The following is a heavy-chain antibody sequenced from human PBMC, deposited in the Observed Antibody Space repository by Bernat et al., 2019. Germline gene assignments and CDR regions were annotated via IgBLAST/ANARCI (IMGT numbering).Heavy chain of an antibody. Sequence: EVQLVESGGGLVQPGRSLRLSCAASGFTFADYAMHWVRQAPGKGLEWVSGISWNSGSIGYADSVKGRFTISRDNAKNSLYLQMNSLRAEDTALYYCAKAQAAGRAYNWFDPWGQGTLVTVSS. CDR1: GFTFADYA. V-gene: IGHV3-9*01. CDR2: ISWNSGSI. D-gene: IGHD6-13*01. CDR3: AKAQAAGRAYNWFDP. J-gene: IGHJ5*02.